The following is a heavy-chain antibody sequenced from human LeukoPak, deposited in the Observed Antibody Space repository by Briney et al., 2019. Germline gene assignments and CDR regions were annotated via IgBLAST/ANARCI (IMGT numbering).Heavy chain of an antibody. J-gene: IGHJ4*02. CDR1: GFTFSTSW. D-gene: IGHD6-19*01. Sequence: GGSLRLSCAASGFTFSTSWMTWVRQAPGKGLEWVANIKEDGSEKYYVDSVKGRFTISRDNAKNSLYLQMNSLRAEDTAVYYCAGGYYSGWYIPYYWGQGTLVTVSS. CDR3: AGGYYSGWYIPYY. CDR2: IKEDGSEK. V-gene: IGHV3-7*01.